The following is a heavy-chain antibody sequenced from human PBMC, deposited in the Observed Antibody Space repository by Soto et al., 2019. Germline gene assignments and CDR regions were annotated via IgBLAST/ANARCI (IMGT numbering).Heavy chain of an antibody. CDR1: GFIFSSNG. CDR2: ITSGSGSTM. CDR3: VRDTFAGPGY. V-gene: IGHV3-48*02. Sequence: GGSLRLSCAASGFIFSSNGMNWVRQAPGKGLEWISYITSGSGSTMYYADSVKGRFTISRDNAKNSVYLQMNSLRDEDTAVYYCVRDTFAGPGYWGQGTLVTVSS. J-gene: IGHJ4*02. D-gene: IGHD3-3*01.